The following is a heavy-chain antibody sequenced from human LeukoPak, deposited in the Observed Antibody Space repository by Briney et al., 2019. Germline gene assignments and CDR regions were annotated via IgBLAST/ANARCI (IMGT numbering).Heavy chain of an antibody. CDR3: ARDTKHYFQYNWFDP. J-gene: IGHJ5*02. CDR2: IYHSGCT. Sequence: SETLSLTCTVSGYSISSGYYWGWIRQPPGKGLEWIGSIYHSGCTYYNPSLKSRVTISVDTSKNQFSLKLSSVTAADTAVYHCARDTKHYFQYNWFDPWGQGTLVTVSS. V-gene: IGHV4-38-2*02. CDR1: GYSISSGYY. D-gene: IGHD2/OR15-2a*01.